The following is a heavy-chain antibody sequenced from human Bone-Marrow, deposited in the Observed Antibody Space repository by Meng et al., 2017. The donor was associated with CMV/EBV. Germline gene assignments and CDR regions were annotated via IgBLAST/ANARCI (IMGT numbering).Heavy chain of an antibody. CDR1: GFNFRTYW. CDR2: IKQDGSEK. V-gene: IGHV3-7*01. Sequence: GGSLRLSCAASGFNFRTYWMSWVRQAPGKGLEWVANIKQDGSEKYYVDSVKGRFTISRDNAKHSLYLQMNSLRAEDTAVYNCASHIVVPAAFPLFDIWGQGTMVTVSS. D-gene: IGHD2-2*01. CDR3: ASHIVVPAAFPLFDI. J-gene: IGHJ3*02.